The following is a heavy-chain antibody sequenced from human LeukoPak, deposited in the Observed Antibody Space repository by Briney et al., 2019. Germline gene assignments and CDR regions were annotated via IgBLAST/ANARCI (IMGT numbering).Heavy chain of an antibody. Sequence: ASVKVSCKASGYTFTSYYMHWVRQAPGQGLEWMGIINPSGGSTSYAQKFQGRVTMTRDTSISTAYMELSRLRSDGTAVYYCARVSIAARRMGIGYWGQGTLVTVSS. CDR2: INPSGGST. CDR1: GYTFTSYY. CDR3: ARVSIAARRMGIGY. D-gene: IGHD6-6*01. V-gene: IGHV1-46*01. J-gene: IGHJ4*02.